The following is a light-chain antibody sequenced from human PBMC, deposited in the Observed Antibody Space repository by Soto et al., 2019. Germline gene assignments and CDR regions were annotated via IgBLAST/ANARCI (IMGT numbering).Light chain of an antibody. V-gene: IGKV3-11*01. CDR2: DAS. CDR1: QSVSSY. CDR3: QQRSNWLT. J-gene: IGKJ4*01. Sequence: EIVLTQSPATLSLSPGERATLSCRASQSVSSYLAWYQQKPGQAPRLLIYDASNRGTGIPARFSGSGSGTVFTLTISSLAPEDFAVYYCQQRSNWLTFGGGTKVEIK.